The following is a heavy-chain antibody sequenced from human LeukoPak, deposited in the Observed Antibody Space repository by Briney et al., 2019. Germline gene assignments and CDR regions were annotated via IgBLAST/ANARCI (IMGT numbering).Heavy chain of an antibody. D-gene: IGHD2-15*01. CDR3: ARMGWHYYYMDV. CDR2: ISSSGSTI. J-gene: IGHJ6*03. V-gene: IGHV3-48*04. CDR1: GFTFSSYS. Sequence: PGGSLRLSCAASGFTFSSYSMNWVRQAPGKGLEWVSYISSSGSTIYYADSVKGRFTISRDNAKNSLYLQMNSLRAEDTAVYYCARMGWHYYYMDVWGKGTTVTISS.